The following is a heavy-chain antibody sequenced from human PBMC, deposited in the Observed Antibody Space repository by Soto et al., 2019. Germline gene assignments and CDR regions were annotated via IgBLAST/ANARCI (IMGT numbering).Heavy chain of an antibody. Sequence: EVQLLESGGGLVQPGGSLRLSCVGSGFFFSSYTMTWVRQAPGKGLEWVSSFSATSENTYYADSVRGRFTISRDNSKNTLFLQMNSLKTEDTAMYYCITVEVPAGTNDWGYYYYYMDVWGKGTTVTVSS. D-gene: IGHD2-2*01. CDR3: ITVEVPAGTNDWGYYYYYMDV. V-gene: IGHV3-23*01. J-gene: IGHJ6*03. CDR1: GFFFSSYT. CDR2: FSATSENT.